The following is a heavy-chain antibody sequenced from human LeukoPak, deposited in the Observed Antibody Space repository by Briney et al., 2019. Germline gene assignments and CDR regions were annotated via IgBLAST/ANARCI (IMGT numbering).Heavy chain of an antibody. CDR3: AQAADIVVVPAAYAGDYYYGMDV. CDR1: GGTFSSYA. V-gene: IGHV1-69*13. D-gene: IGHD2-2*01. Sequence: SVKVSCKASGGTFSSYAISWVRQAPGQGLEWMGGIIPIFGTANYAQKFQGRVTITADESTSTACMELSSLRSEDTAVYYCAQAADIVVVPAAYAGDYYYGMDVWGQGTTVTVSS. J-gene: IGHJ6*02. CDR2: IIPIFGTA.